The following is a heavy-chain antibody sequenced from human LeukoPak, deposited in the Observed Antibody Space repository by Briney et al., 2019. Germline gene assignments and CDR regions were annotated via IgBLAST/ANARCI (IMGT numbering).Heavy chain of an antibody. D-gene: IGHD5-24*01. J-gene: IGHJ4*02. CDR1: GYNLTELS. CDR2: FDPEDGET. CDR3: ATDRERWLQTHAFDY. V-gene: IGHV1-24*01. Sequence: ASVKVSCKVSGYNLTELSMHWVRQAPGKGLEWMGGFDPEDGETIYAQKFQGRVTMTEDTSTDTAYMELSSLRSEDTAVYYCATDRERWLQTHAFDYWGQGTLVTVSS.